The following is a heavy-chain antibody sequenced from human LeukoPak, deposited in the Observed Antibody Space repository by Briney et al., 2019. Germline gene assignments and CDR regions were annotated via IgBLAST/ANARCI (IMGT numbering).Heavy chain of an antibody. CDR3: ARRGYYYDSSGYYYYFDY. Sequence: ASVKVSCKASGYTFTSYYMHWVRQAPGHGLEWMGIINPSGGSTSYAQKFQGRVTMTRDTSTSTVYMELSSLRSEDTAVYYCARRGYYYDSSGYYYYFDYWGQGTLVTVSS. CDR1: GYTFTSYY. CDR2: INPSGGST. V-gene: IGHV1-46*01. D-gene: IGHD3-22*01. J-gene: IGHJ4*02.